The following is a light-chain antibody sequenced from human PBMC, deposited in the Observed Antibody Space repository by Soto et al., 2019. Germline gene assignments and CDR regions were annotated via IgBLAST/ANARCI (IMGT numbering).Light chain of an antibody. Sequence: YLAWYQQRPGQAPRLLISGASTRATGIPDRFSGSGSGTDFTLTISRLEPEDFAVYYCQQYGSSPYTFGQGTNLEIK. J-gene: IGKJ2*01. CDR3: QQYGSSPYT. V-gene: IGKV3-20*01. CDR1: Y. CDR2: GAS.